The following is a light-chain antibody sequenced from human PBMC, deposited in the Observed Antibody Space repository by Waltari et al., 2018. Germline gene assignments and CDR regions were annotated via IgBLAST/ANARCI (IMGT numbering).Light chain of an antibody. V-gene: IGKV1-5*03. CDR1: QSITDW. CDR3: QLYTIYPLT. CDR2: KAS. Sequence: DVQITQSPATLSASVVDRVTITCRASQSITDWLSWYQQKPGKAPKLLIYKASTLESGVPSRFIGTRSGTEFTLTISNLQPDDFATYYCQLYTIYPLTFGGGTKVAI. J-gene: IGKJ4*01.